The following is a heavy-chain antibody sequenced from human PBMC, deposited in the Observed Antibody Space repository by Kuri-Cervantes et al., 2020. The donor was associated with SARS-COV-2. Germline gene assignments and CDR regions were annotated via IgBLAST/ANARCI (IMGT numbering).Heavy chain of an antibody. CDR1: GGSISSSSYY. CDR2: IYYSGST. J-gene: IGHJ4*02. V-gene: IGHV4-39*02. CDR3: ARDGLRYYGSGSLTTFDY. D-gene: IGHD3-10*01. Sequence: GSLRLSCTVSGGSISSSSYYWGWIRQPPGKGLEWIGSIYYSGSTYYNPSLKSRVTISVDTSKNQFSLKLSSVTAADTAVYYCARDGLRYYGSGSLTTFDYWGQGTLVTVSS.